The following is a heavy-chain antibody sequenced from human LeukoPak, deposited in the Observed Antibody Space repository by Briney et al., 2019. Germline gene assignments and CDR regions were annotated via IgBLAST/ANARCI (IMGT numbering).Heavy chain of an antibody. CDR1: GFTVSSRH. V-gene: IGHV3-66*01. D-gene: IGHD3-22*01. Sequence: GGSLRLSCAASGFTVSSRHMSWVRQAPGKGLEWVSVIYSGGSTYYADSVKGRFTISRDNSKNTLYLQMNSLRAEDTAVYYCARGYYYDSSGGDYWGQGTLVTVSS. J-gene: IGHJ4*02. CDR2: IYSGGST. CDR3: ARGYYYDSSGGDY.